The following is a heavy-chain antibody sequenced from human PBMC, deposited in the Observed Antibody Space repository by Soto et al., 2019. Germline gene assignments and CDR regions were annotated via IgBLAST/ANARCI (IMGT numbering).Heavy chain of an antibody. V-gene: IGHV4-39*01. CDR2: IYYSGST. CDR1: GGSISSSSYY. J-gene: IGHJ3*02. D-gene: IGHD3-3*01. CDR3: ARQDSSRDFRSGYYTGMAFDI. Sequence: PSETLSLTCTVSGGSISSSSYYWGWIRQPPGKGLEWIGSIYYSGSTYYNPSLKSRVTISVDTSKSQFSLKLSSVTAADTAVYYCARQDSSRDFRSGYYTGMAFDIWGQGTMVTVSS.